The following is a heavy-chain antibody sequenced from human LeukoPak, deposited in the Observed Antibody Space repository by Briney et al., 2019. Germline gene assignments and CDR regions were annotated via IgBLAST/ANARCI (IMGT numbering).Heavy chain of an antibody. Sequence: ASVKVSCKASGYTFTSYYIHWVRQAPGQGLEWMGIISPSVGTTTYAQKLEGRVTMTRDTSTTTVYIELRSLRSEDTAVYYCARIGDYGSGSEGFDPWGQGALVTVSS. CDR2: ISPSVGTT. V-gene: IGHV1-46*04. CDR3: ARIGDYGSGSEGFDP. D-gene: IGHD3-10*01. CDR1: GYTFTSYY. J-gene: IGHJ5*02.